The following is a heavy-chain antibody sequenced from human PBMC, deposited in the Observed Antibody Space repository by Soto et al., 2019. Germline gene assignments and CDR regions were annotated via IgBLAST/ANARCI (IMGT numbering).Heavy chain of an antibody. V-gene: IGHV3-48*01. Sequence: PGGSLILSCAASGFRFSDYSMNWVRQAPGRGLEWVSYISSSSFTIHYADSVEGRFTISRHNSKNSLYLQMNSLRAEDTAVYYCAGSPSLRFGELDVWGKGTTVTVSS. J-gene: IGHJ6*04. CDR2: ISSSSFTI. D-gene: IGHD3-10*01. CDR1: GFRFSDYS. CDR3: AGSPSLRFGELDV.